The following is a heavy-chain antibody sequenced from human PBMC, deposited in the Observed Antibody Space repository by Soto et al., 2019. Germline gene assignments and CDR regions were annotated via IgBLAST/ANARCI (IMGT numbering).Heavy chain of an antibody. CDR1: GGTFSRYA. V-gene: IGHV1-69*01. J-gene: IGHJ4*02. Sequence: QVQLVQSGAEVKKPGSSVKVSCKASGGTFSRYAINWVRQAPGQGLEWMGGIIPMFGTANYAQKFQGRVTITADESTNTGYMELRSLISEGTAVYYCARDGTLYDSSGYYYLYWGQGTLVTVSS. D-gene: IGHD3-22*01. CDR3: ARDGTLYDSSGYYYLY. CDR2: IIPMFGTA.